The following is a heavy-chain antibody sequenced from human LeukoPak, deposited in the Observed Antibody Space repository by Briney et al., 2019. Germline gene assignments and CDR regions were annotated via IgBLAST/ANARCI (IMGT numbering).Heavy chain of an antibody. V-gene: IGHV3-15*01. CDR2: IKSKPDGGAI. J-gene: IGHJ4*02. D-gene: IGHD1-26*01. CDR1: GFTFSNAW. CDR3: TRDKLELRQFDY. Sequence: PGGSLRLSCAASGFTFSNAWMSWVRQAPGEGLEWVGRIKSKPDGGAIDYAAPVKGRFIISRDDSKDMLYLQMNSLKTEDTGVYYCTRDKLELRQFDYWGQGTLVTVSS.